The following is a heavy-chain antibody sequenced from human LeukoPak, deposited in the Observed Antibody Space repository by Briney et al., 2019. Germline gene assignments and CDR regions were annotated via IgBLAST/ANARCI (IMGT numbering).Heavy chain of an antibody. J-gene: IGHJ3*02. CDR1: GFTFSSYA. CDR2: ISGSGGST. Sequence: GGSLRLSCAASGFTFSSYAMSWVRQAPGKGLEWVSAISGSGGSTNYADSVKGRFTISRDNSKNTLYLQMNSLRAEDTAVYYCAKRIGLLGAFDIWGQGTMVTVSS. D-gene: IGHD2-8*01. V-gene: IGHV3-23*01. CDR3: AKRIGLLGAFDI.